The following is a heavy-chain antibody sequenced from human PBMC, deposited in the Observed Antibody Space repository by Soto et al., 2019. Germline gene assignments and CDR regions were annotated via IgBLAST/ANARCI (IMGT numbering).Heavy chain of an antibody. D-gene: IGHD5-18*01. CDR1: GFTFSSYG. CDR2: ISYDGSDK. V-gene: IGHV3-30*18. CDR3: AKDNETAMTDY. J-gene: IGHJ4*02. Sequence: QVQLVESGGGVVQPGRSLRLSCAASGFTFSSYGMHWVRQAPGKGLEWVAVISYDGSDKFYADSVKGRITISRDNSKNTLYLQMNSLRAEDTAVYYCAKDNETAMTDYWGQGTLVTVSS.